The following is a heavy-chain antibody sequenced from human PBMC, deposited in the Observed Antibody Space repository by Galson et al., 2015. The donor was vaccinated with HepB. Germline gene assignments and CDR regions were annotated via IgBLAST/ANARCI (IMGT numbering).Heavy chain of an antibody. D-gene: IGHD5-24*01. Sequence: SVKVSCKASGYTFGSYDITWVRQAPGQGLEWMGWISVYNGDTKYARRFQDRVTLTTDKTTSTAYMELRSLRSDDTGVYFCARDFQRSSISLDFWGQGTLVTVSS. J-gene: IGHJ4*02. V-gene: IGHV1-18*04. CDR3: ARDFQRSSISLDF. CDR1: GYTFGSYD. CDR2: ISVYNGDT.